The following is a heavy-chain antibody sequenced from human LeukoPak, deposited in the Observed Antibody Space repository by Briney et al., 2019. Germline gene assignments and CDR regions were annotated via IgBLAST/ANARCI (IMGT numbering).Heavy chain of an antibody. CDR2: IYSGGST. Sequence: PGGSLRLSCAASGFIVSSNYMSWVRQAPGMGLEWVSIIYSGGSTYYADSVKGRFTISRDNSKNTLYLQMNSLRAEDTAVYYCARDWKDSSGYYFDYWGQGTLVTVSS. J-gene: IGHJ4*02. CDR3: ARDWKDSSGYYFDY. D-gene: IGHD3-22*01. V-gene: IGHV3-53*05. CDR1: GFIVSSNY.